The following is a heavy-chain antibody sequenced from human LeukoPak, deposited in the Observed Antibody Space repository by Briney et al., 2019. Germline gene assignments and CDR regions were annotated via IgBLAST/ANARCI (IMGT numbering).Heavy chain of an antibody. CDR2: IKQDGSET. CDR1: GFTFSRYW. CDR3: ARDKGDYDTSGSLFIF. V-gene: IGHV3-7*03. Sequence: GGSLRLSCAASGFTFSRYWMSWVRQAPRKGLEWVANIKQDGSETYYVDSMKGRFTNSRDNAKNSLYLQMNSLRAEDTAVYYCARDKGDYDTSGSLFIFGGQGTLVTVSS. J-gene: IGHJ4*02. D-gene: IGHD3-22*01.